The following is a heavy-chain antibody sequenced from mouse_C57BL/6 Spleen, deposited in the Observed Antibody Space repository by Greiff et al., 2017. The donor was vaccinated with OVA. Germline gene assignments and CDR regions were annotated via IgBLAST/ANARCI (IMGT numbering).Heavy chain of an antibody. CDR3: ARSTGSSLSYYAMDY. CDR1: GYTFTSYW. CDR2: IDPSDSYT. J-gene: IGHJ4*01. V-gene: IGHV1-69*01. D-gene: IGHD1-1*01. Sequence: QVQLQQPGAELVMPGASVKLSCKASGYTFTSYWMHWVKQRPGQGLEWIGEIDPSDSYTNYNQKFKGKSTLTVDKSSSTAYMQLSSLTSEDSAVYYCARSTGSSLSYYAMDYWGQGTSVTVSS.